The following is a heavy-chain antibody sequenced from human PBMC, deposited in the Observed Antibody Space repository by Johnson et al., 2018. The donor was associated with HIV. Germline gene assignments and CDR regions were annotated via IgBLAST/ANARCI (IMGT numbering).Heavy chain of an antibody. CDR3: ARSKGSIWYGSAFDI. Sequence: MQLVESGGGLVQPGTSLRLSCTSSGFTVSNNYMSWVRQAPGKGLEWVSLIYSGGNTYYADSVKGRFTISRDNSKNTLYLQMNSLRGEDTAVYYCARSKGSIWYGSAFDIWGQGTMVTVSS. CDR2: IYSGGNT. CDR1: GFTVSNNY. J-gene: IGHJ3*02. D-gene: IGHD6-13*01. V-gene: IGHV3-66*02.